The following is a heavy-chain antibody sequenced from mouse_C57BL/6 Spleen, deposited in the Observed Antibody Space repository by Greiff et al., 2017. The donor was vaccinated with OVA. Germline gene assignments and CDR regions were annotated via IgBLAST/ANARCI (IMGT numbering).Heavy chain of an antibody. CDR1: GFTFSSYG. Sequence: EVQLVESGGDLVKPGGSLKLSCAASGFTFSSYGMSWVRQTPDKRLEWVATISSGGSYTYYPDSVKGRFTISRDNAKNTLYLQMSSLKSEDTAMYYCARQVRYDYDGGLYAMDYWGQGTSVTVSS. J-gene: IGHJ4*01. V-gene: IGHV5-6*01. CDR2: ISSGGSYT. D-gene: IGHD2-4*01. CDR3: ARQVRYDYDGGLYAMDY.